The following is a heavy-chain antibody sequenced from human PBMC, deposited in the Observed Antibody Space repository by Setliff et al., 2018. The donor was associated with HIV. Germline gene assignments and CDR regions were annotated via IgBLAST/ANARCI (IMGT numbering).Heavy chain of an antibody. D-gene: IGHD3-10*01. CDR3: ARNRVPSSL. Sequence: SETLSLTCTVSGGSMSSYYWSWIRQPPGKGLEWIGSIYYTGSTDYNPSLMSRVTISLDMPKNQFSLKLNSVIAADTAVYYCARNRVPSSLWGQGTLVTVSS. V-gene: IGHV4-59*01. J-gene: IGHJ4*02. CDR2: IYYTGST. CDR1: GGSMSSYY.